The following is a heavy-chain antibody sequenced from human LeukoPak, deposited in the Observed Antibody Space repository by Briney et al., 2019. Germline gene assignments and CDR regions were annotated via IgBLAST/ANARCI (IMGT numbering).Heavy chain of an antibody. CDR1: GYAFTGYY. Sequence: ASVKVSCKASGYAFTGYYMHWVRQAPGQGLEWMGWINPNSGGTNYAQKFQGRVTMTRDTSISTAYMELSRLRSDDTAVYYCARERGPFRLAFNPLDYWGQGTLVTVSS. V-gene: IGHV1-2*02. J-gene: IGHJ4*02. CDR2: INPNSGGT. D-gene: IGHD3-16*01. CDR3: ARERGPFRLAFNPLDY.